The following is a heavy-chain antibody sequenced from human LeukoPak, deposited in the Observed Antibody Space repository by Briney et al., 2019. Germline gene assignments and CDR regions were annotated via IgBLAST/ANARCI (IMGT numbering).Heavy chain of an antibody. J-gene: IGHJ5*02. V-gene: IGHV1-8*01. Sequence: APVKVSCKASGYTFTSYDINWVRQATGQGLEWMGWMNPNSGNTGYAQKFQGRVTMTRNTSISTAYMELSSLRSEDTAVYYCARGYCSSTSCYDNWFDPWGQGTLVTVSS. CDR3: ARGYCSSTSCYDNWFDP. CDR2: MNPNSGNT. CDR1: GYTFTSYD. D-gene: IGHD2-2*01.